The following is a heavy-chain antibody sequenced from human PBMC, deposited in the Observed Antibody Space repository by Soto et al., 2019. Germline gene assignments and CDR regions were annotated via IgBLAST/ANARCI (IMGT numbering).Heavy chain of an antibody. D-gene: IGHD2-8*01. CDR2: IYYSGST. J-gene: IGHJ4*02. V-gene: IGHV4-59*01. CDR1: GGSISSYY. Sequence: SETLSLTCTVSGGSISSYYWSWIRQPPGKGLEWIGYIYYSGSTNYNPSLKSRVTISVDTSKNQFSLKLGSVTAADTAVYYCARAPLGYCTNGVCYKGAYFDYWGQGTLVTVSS. CDR3: ARAPLGYCTNGVCYKGAYFDY.